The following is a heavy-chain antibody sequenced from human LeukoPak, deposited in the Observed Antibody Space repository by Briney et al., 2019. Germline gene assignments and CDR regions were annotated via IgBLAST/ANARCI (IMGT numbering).Heavy chain of an antibody. CDR2: INHSGST. CDR3: ARFGFWGSYRPKLGMDV. V-gene: IGHV4-34*01. Sequence: SSETLSLTCAVYGGSFSGYYWSWIRQPPGKGPEWIGEINHSGSTNYNPSLKSRVTISVDTSKNQFSLKLSSVTAADTAVYYCARFGFWGSYRPKLGMDVWGKGTTVTVSS. J-gene: IGHJ6*03. D-gene: IGHD3-16*02. CDR1: GGSFSGYY.